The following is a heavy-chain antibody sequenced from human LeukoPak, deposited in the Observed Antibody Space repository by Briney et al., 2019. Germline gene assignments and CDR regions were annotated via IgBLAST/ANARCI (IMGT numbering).Heavy chain of an antibody. CDR2: INHSGST. Sequence: PSETLSLTCAVYGGSFSGYYWSWIRQPPGKGLEWIGEINHSGSTNYNPSLKSRVTISVDTSKNQFSLKLSSVTAADTAVYYCATWSYDILTGYYMSFDYWGQGTLVTVSS. CDR1: GGSFSGYY. J-gene: IGHJ4*02. D-gene: IGHD3-9*01. V-gene: IGHV4-34*01. CDR3: ATWSYDILTGYYMSFDY.